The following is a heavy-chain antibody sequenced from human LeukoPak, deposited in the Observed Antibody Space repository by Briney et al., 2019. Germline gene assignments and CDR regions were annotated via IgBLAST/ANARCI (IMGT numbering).Heavy chain of an antibody. V-gene: IGHV4-39*01. D-gene: IGHD3-22*01. CDR1: GGSITSAPYY. CDR2: IYYGEKT. J-gene: IGHJ4*02. Sequence: PSETLSLTCTVSGGSITSAPYYWGWIRQPPGKGLEWIGNIYYGEKTYYNPSLTSRVTFSIDTSKNQFYLKLSSLTAADTAVYYCARRDDSSGYHKIFDYWGPGTLVTVSS. CDR3: ARRDDSSGYHKIFDY.